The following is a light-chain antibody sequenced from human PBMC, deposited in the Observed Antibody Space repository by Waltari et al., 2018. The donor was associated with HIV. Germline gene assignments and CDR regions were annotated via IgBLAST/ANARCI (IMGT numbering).Light chain of an antibody. CDR1: QSVTSSY. Sequence: EIVLTQSPGTLSLSPGERAVLSCKTSQSVTSSYLAWYQQKPGQAPRLLTYGTSSRATGIPDRFSGSGSGTDFTLTVSRLEPADFAVYYCQQYGSSPYTFGQGTKLEI. J-gene: IGKJ2*01. CDR3: QQYGSSPYT. CDR2: GTS. V-gene: IGKV3-20*01.